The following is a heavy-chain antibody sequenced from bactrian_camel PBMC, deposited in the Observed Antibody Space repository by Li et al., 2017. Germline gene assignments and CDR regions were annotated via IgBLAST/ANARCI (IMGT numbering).Heavy chain of an antibody. D-gene: IGHD2*01. Sequence: VQLVESGGGSVQAEGSLRLSCAASGRSYGHDCMRWFRQAPGKEREGVASIYRGDRFGRYFADSVKGRFTISQDNAKNTVYLQMNSLRIEDTAMYYCAADTVNLQKARWYTYWGQGTQVTVS. J-gene: IGHJ4*01. CDR2: IYRGDRFGR. V-gene: IGHV3S40*01. CDR1: GRSYGHDC. CDR3: AADTVNLQKARWYTY.